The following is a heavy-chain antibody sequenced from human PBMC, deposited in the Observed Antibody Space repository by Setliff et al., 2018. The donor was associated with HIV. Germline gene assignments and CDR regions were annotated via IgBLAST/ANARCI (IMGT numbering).Heavy chain of an antibody. CDR2: ISPTGNT. D-gene: IGHD6-19*01. V-gene: IGHV4-4*09. CDR3: ARVVPVGGNDY. CDR1: GASISSYY. J-gene: IGHJ4*02. Sequence: SETLSLTCSVSGASISSYYWSWIRQPPGKGLEWIGYISPTGNTYYNPSLKSRVTISVDTSKNQFSLKLSSVTAADTAMYYCARVVPVGGNDYWGQGTLVTVSS.